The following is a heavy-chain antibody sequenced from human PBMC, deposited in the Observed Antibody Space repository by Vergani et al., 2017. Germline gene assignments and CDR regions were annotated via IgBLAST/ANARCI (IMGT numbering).Heavy chain of an antibody. V-gene: IGHV3-23*04. D-gene: IGHD6-6*01. CDR3: AKVTHTPHYSGIGQLVGPFDY. Sequence: VQLVESGGGVVQPGGSLRLSCAASGFTFSSYGMHWVRQAPGKGLEWVSAISGSGGSTYYADSVKGRFTISRDNSKNTLYLKMNSLRAEDTAVYYCAKVTHTPHYSGIGQLVGPFDYWGQGTLVTVSS. CDR1: GFTFSSYG. J-gene: IGHJ4*02. CDR2: ISGSGGST.